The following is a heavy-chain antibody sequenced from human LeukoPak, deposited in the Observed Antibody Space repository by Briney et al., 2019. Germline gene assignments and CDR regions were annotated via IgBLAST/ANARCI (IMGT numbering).Heavy chain of an antibody. J-gene: IGHJ4*02. CDR1: GFTFAHYT. D-gene: IGHD3-16*01. V-gene: IGHV3-43*01. CDR3: AKDTPGLGVDY. CDR2: ISWDGTST. Sequence: GGSLRLSCAASGFTFAHYTMHWVRQAPGKGLEWVSLISWDGTSTHYADSVKGRFTIFRDNSKDSLFLQMNSLRTEDTALYYCAKDTPGLGVDYWGQGTLVTVSS.